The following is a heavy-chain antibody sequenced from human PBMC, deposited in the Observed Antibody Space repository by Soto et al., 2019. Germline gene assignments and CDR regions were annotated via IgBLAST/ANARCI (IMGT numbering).Heavy chain of an antibody. J-gene: IGHJ5*02. CDR2: ISSSSSYI. CDR1: GFTFISYH. V-gene: IGHV3-21*01. CDR3: ARAGIAVAGSHWFDP. Sequence: GGSLRLSCGASGFTFISYHMNWLRQAPGKGLEWVSSISSSSSYIYYADSVKGRFTISRDNAKNSLYLQMNSERAEDTAVYYCARAGIAVAGSHWFDPWGQGTRLTVSS. D-gene: IGHD6-19*01.